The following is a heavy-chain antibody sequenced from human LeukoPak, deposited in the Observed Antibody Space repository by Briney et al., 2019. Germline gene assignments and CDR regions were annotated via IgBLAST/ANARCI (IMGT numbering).Heavy chain of an antibody. CDR1: GYTFTSYY. V-gene: IGHV1-46*03. Sequence: ASVKVSCKASGYTFTSYYMHWVRQAPGQGLERMGIINPSGGSTSYAQKFQGRVTMTRDTSTSTVYMELSSLRSEDTAVYYCASTIIYCSSTSCYTLDYWGQGTLVTVSS. D-gene: IGHD2-2*02. J-gene: IGHJ4*02. CDR3: ASTIIYCSSTSCYTLDY. CDR2: INPSGGST.